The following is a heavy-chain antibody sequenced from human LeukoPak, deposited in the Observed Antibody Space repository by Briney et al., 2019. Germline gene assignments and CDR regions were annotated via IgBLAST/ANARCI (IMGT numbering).Heavy chain of an antibody. Sequence: SETLSLTCTVSGGSISSSSYYWGWIRQPPGKGLEWIGSMYYSGSTYYNPSLKSRVTISVDTSKNQFSLNLSSVTAADTAVYYCARKKLEYSSSWGGKYFDYWGQGTLVTVSS. D-gene: IGHD6-6*01. J-gene: IGHJ4*02. V-gene: IGHV4-39*01. CDR1: GGSISSSSYY. CDR2: MYYSGST. CDR3: ARKKLEYSSSWGGKYFDY.